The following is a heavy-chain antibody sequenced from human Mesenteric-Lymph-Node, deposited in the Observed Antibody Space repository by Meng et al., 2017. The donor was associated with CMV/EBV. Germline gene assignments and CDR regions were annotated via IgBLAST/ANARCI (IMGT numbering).Heavy chain of an antibody. D-gene: IGHD3-3*01. Sequence: GESLKISCAASGFTFSNYDMQWVRQAPGKGLEWVAFIRSDGNKINYADSVKGRFTISRDNSKNTLSLQMNSLRDEDTAIYYCAKEKGVNGMDVWGQGTTVTVSS. J-gene: IGHJ6*02. V-gene: IGHV3-30*02. CDR2: IRSDGNKI. CDR3: AKEKGVNGMDV. CDR1: GFTFSNYD.